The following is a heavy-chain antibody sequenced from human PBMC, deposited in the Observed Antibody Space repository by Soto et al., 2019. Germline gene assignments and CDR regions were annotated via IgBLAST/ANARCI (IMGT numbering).Heavy chain of an antibody. J-gene: IGHJ5*01. CDR2: IYYSGST. V-gene: IGHV4-61*01. Sequence: SETLSLTFTVSGDSVTSGNYYWTWIREPPGKGLEEVGHIYYSGSTNYSPSLKSRVTISLNTPNNHFSLKVTSVTAADPAVYYRAPIPVATYIIYWFDPWGQGTLVTVSS. CDR1: GDSVTSGNYY. D-gene: IGHD1-26*01. CDR3: APIPVATYIIYWFDP.